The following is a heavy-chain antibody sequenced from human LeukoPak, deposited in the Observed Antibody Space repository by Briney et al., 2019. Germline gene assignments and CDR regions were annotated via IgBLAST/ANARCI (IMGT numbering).Heavy chain of an antibody. CDR3: ARRNDFGI. Sequence: PSETLSLTCTVSAGSISGEHWNWIRQPPGKGLEWIGYIYYSGNTNYNPSLKSRVTISVDTSKNQFSLKLNSVTAADTAVYYCARRNDFGIWGQGTMVTVSS. CDR2: IYYSGNT. CDR1: AGSISGEH. V-gene: IGHV4-59*08. J-gene: IGHJ3*02.